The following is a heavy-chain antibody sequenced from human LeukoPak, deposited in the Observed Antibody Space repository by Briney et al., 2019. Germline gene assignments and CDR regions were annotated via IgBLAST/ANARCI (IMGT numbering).Heavy chain of an antibody. Sequence: SETLSLTCTVSGGSINCYYWGWIRQPAGKGLEWIGRIYTTGTTSYNPSLKSRVTISVDTSKNQFYLKLTSVAAADTAMYYCARAGYTISYYSLDYWGQGSLVTVSS. J-gene: IGHJ4*02. CDR3: ARAGYTISYYSLDY. CDR2: IYTTGTT. CDR1: GGSINCYY. V-gene: IGHV4-4*07. D-gene: IGHD1-26*01.